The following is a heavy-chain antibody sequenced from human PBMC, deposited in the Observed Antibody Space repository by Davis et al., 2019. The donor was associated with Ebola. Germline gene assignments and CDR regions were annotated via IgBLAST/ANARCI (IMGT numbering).Heavy chain of an antibody. Sequence: GESLKISCAASGFTFSSYSMNWVRQAPGKGLEWVSSISSSSSYIYYADSVKGRFTISRDNSKNTLYLQMNSLRAEDTAVYYCAKVRGSGSYYFDYWGQGTLVTVSS. CDR2: ISSSSSYI. CDR3: AKVRGSGSYYFDY. V-gene: IGHV3-21*04. J-gene: IGHJ4*02. CDR1: GFTFSSYS. D-gene: IGHD1-26*01.